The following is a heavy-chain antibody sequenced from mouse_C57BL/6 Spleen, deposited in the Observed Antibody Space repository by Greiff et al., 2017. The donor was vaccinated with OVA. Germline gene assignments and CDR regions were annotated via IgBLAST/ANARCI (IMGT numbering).Heavy chain of an antibody. CDR2: IYPGSGST. CDR1: GYTFTSYW. J-gene: IGHJ3*01. CDR3: ARYPIYYDYDGAGFAY. V-gene: IGHV1-55*01. D-gene: IGHD2-4*01. Sequence: VQLQQPGAELVKPGASVKMSCKASGYTFTSYWITWVKQRPGQGLEWIGDIYPGSGSTNYNEKFKSKATLTVDTSSSTAYMQLSSLTSEDSAVYYCARYPIYYDYDGAGFAYWGQGTLVTVSA.